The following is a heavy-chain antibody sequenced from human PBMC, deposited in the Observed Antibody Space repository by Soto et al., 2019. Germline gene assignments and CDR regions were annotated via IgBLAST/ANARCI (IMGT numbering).Heavy chain of an antibody. CDR2: INAGNGNT. D-gene: IGHD3-10*01. Sequence: GASVKVSCKASGYTFTSYAMRWLRQAPGQRLEWMGWINAGNGNTKYSQKFQGRVTITRDTSASTAYMELSSLRSEDTAVYYCARDGVDYGMDVWGQGTTVTVSS. CDR1: GYTFTSYA. CDR3: ARDGVDYGMDV. V-gene: IGHV1-3*01. J-gene: IGHJ6*02.